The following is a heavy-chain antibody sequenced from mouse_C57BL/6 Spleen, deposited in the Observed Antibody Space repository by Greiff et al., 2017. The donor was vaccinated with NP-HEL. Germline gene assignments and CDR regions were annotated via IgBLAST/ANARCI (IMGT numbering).Heavy chain of an antibody. J-gene: IGHJ2*01. CDR3: ARRSSYNYFDY. Sequence: EVQGVESGGDLVKPGGSLKLSCAASGFTFSSYGMSWVRQTPDKRLEWVATISSGGSYTYYPDSVKGRFTISRDNAKNTLYLQMSSLKSEDTAMYYCARRSSYNYFDYWGQGTTLTVSS. V-gene: IGHV5-6*01. CDR1: GFTFSSYG. D-gene: IGHD1-1*01. CDR2: ISSGGSYT.